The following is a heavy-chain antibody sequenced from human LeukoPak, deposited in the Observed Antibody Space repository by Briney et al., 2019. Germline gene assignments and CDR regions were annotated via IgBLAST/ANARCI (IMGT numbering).Heavy chain of an antibody. Sequence: SVKVSCKASGGTFSIYAISWVRQAPGQGVEWMGGIIPIFGTANYAQKFQGRVTITADESTSTAYMELSNLRSEDTAVYYCARAVVPAAYDAFDIWGQGTMVTVSS. D-gene: IGHD2-2*01. CDR1: GGTFSIYA. CDR3: ARAVVPAAYDAFDI. CDR2: IIPIFGTA. J-gene: IGHJ3*02. V-gene: IGHV1-69*01.